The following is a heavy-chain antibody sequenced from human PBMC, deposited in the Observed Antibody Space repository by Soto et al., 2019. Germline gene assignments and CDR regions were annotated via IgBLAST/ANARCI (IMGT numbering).Heavy chain of an antibody. J-gene: IGHJ3*02. CDR1: GGTLSSYA. CDR3: ARSHDPLFTDAFDI. V-gene: IGHV1-69*13. Sequence: SVKVSCKASGGTLSSYAISWVRQAPGQGLEWMGGIIPIFGTANYAQKIQGRVTITADESTSTAYMELSSLRSEDTAVYYCARSHDPLFTDAFDIWGQGTMVTVSS. CDR2: IIPIFGTA. D-gene: IGHD2-21*01.